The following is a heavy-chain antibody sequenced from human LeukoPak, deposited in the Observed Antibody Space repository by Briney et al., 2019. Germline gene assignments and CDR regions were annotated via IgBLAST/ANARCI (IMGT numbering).Heavy chain of an antibody. D-gene: IGHD6-19*01. V-gene: IGHV3-30*18. CDR1: GFTFSSYG. J-gene: IGHJ4*02. CDR2: ISYDGGNK. CDR3: AKDGNSGWGDY. Sequence: GGSLRLSCAASGFTFSSYGMHWVRQAPGKGLEWVAVISYDGGNKYYADSVKGRFTISRDNSKNTLYLQMNSLRAEDTAVYYCAKDGNSGWGDYWGQGTLVTVSS.